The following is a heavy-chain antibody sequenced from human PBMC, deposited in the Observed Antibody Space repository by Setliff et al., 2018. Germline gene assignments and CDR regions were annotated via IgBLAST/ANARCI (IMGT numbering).Heavy chain of an antibody. CDR1: GNSFTVFY. V-gene: IGHV1-2*02. CDR2: ISPHSGDT. D-gene: IGHD1-26*01. J-gene: IGHJ4*01. Sequence: ASVKVSCKSSGNSFTVFYLHWVRQAPGQGLEWMGWISPHSGDTHYAQKFQSRVRMTRDTSTYAAYLELSDLTSDDTAMYYCARSGSFGMRYWFDYWGQEPRSPSPQ. CDR3: ARSGSFGMRYWFDY.